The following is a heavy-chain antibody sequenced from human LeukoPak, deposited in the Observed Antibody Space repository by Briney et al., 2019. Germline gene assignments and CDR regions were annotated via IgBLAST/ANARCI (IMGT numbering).Heavy chain of an antibody. Sequence: GGSLRLSCAASGFTFSSYGMHWVRQAPGKGLEWVAVIWYDGSNKYYADSVKGRLTISRDNSKNTLYLQMNSLRAEDTAVYYCAKDSAGYYYAFDIWGQGTMVTVSS. V-gene: IGHV3-33*06. J-gene: IGHJ3*02. CDR3: AKDSAGYYYAFDI. D-gene: IGHD3-22*01. CDR2: IWYDGSNK. CDR1: GFTFSSYG.